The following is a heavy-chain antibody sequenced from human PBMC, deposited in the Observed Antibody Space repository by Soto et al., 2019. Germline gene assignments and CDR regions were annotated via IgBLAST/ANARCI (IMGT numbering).Heavy chain of an antibody. D-gene: IGHD3-3*01. Sequence: QITLNESGPTVVKPTETLTLTCTFSGFSLTTSGVGVGWVRQSPGKAPERLAFIYWDVDKRYSTTLKSRLTITKDHPKNQVVLTMANVDPADTATCYRAHRVLRAVFGLVTTTAIYFDFWGRGTPVVGSS. J-gene: IGHJ4*02. CDR1: GFSLTTSGVG. V-gene: IGHV2-5*02. CDR2: IYWDVDK. CDR3: AHRVLRAVFGLVTTTAIYFDF.